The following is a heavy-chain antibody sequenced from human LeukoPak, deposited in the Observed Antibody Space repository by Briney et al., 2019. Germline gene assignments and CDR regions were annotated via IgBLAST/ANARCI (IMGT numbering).Heavy chain of an antibody. V-gene: IGHV3-49*03. CDR2: IRSKTYDGTT. J-gene: IGHJ4*02. CDR3: TRFKSTVTTLFDG. CDR1: GFSFGDYA. Sequence: GESLRLSCTASGFSFGDYAMSWFPHAPGQGLERVGFIRSKTYDGTTQYAACVKGRFNISRDDSKSIAYLQMNSLKTEDTAVYYCTRFKSTVTTLFDGWGQGTLVTVSS. D-gene: IGHD4-11*01.